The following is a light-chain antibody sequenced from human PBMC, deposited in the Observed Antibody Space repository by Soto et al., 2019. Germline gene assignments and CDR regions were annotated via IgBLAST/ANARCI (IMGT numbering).Light chain of an antibody. CDR3: QQYNSWPLT. CDR1: QSVSHS. Sequence: ETVLTQSPATLSVSPGERVTLSCRASQSVSHSLAWYQQRPGQVPRLLIYGASTRATDIPARFSGSGSGTEFILTISSLQSEDFAVYFCQQYNSWPLTFGGGTRVEIK. J-gene: IGKJ4*01. CDR2: GAS. V-gene: IGKV3-15*01.